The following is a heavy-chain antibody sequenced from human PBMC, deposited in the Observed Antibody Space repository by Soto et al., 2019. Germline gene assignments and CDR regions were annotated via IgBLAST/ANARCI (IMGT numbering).Heavy chain of an antibody. J-gene: IGHJ6*03. CDR2: INSDGSVS. V-gene: IGHV3-74*01. CDR3: ARGDCVGGTCYSLAGSFYYDMDV. CDR1: GFTFSNYW. Sequence: EVQLVESGGGLVQPGGSLRLSCAASGFTFSNYWMYWVRQAPGKGLVWVSRINSDGSVSSYADSVKGRLTISRDNVKNTLYLQMDSLRAEDTAVYYCARGDCVGGTCYSLAGSFYYDMDVWGKGNTVTVFS. D-gene: IGHD2-15*01.